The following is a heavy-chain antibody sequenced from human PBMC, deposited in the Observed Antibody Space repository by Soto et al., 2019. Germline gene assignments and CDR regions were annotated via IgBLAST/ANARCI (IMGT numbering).Heavy chain of an antibody. J-gene: IGHJ1*01. CDR3: ATDPWXX. CDR1: GFTFRDYW. Sequence: EVQLVXSGGGLVQPGXSLXLSCAASGFTFRDYWMTWVRQVPGKGLEWVANINQDGREECYMDSVKGRFTXXXXXXXXXXXXQMSXXRADXTXVXYCATDPWXXWG. CDR2: INQDGREE. V-gene: IGHV3-7*01.